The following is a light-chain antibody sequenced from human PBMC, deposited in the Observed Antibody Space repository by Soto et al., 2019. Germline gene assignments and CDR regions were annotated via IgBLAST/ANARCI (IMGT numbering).Light chain of an antibody. J-gene: IGLJ2*01. V-gene: IGLV2-11*01. Sequence: QSVLTQPRSVSGSPGQSVTLSCTGSSSDVGGYNYVSWYQQHPGKAPKHLIFDVTTRSTGVPDRFSGSKSGNTASLTISCLQAEDEANYYCCSYAGSYTVIFGGGTMLTFL. CDR2: DVT. CDR1: SSDVGGYNY. CDR3: CSYAGSYTVI.